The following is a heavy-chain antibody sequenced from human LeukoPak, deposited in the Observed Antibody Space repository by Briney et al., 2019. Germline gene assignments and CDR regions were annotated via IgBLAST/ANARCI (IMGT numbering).Heavy chain of an antibody. J-gene: IGHJ5*02. V-gene: IGHV3-74*01. CDR3: ARDVPRNWFDT. CDR1: GITFGNNW. Sequence: GETLRLSCAASGITFGNNWMHWVRQGPAKGVVWISRINSDRGGAIYAASVKGRFTVSRDNVKNTLYLQMNSLRAEDTAVYYCARDVPRNWFDTWGQGALVTVSS. CDR2: INSDRGGA.